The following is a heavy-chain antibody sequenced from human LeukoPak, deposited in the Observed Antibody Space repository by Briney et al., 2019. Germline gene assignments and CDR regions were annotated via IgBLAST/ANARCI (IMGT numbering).Heavy chain of an antibody. Sequence: PSETLSLTCTVSGGSISSYYWSWIRQPPGKGLVWIGYIYYSGSTNYNPSLKSRVTISVDTSKNQFSLKLSSVTAADTAVYYCAREGSGGWAWYFDYWGQGTLVTVSS. V-gene: IGHV4-59*01. J-gene: IGHJ4*02. CDR1: GGSISSYY. CDR3: AREGSGGWAWYFDY. D-gene: IGHD1-26*01. CDR2: IYYSGST.